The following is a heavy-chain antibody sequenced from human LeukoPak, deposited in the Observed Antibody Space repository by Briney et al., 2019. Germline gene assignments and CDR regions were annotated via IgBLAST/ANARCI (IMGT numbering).Heavy chain of an antibody. CDR1: GFTFSSYW. V-gene: IGHV3-7*01. CDR3: ARSVDLWSGSGYFDY. Sequence: GGSLRLSCAASGFTFSSYWMSWVRQAPGKGLEWVANIKQDGSEKYYVDSVKGRFTISRDNAKNSLYLQMNSLRAEDTAVYYCARSVDLWSGSGYFDYWGQGTLVTVSS. CDR2: IKQDGSEK. J-gene: IGHJ4*02. D-gene: IGHD3-3*01.